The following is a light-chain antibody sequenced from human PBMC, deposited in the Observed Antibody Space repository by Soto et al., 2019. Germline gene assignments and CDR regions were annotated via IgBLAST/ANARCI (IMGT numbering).Light chain of an antibody. V-gene: IGKV1-5*01. J-gene: IGKJ3*01. Sequence: DIQMTQSPSTLSASVGDRVTITCRASQNINDWLAWYQQKPGKAPNLLIYDASTLESGVPSRFSGSGSGTEFTLTISSLQPADFATYYCQQYDTFSRFTFGPGTKVDLK. CDR1: QNINDW. CDR3: QQYDTFSRFT. CDR2: DAS.